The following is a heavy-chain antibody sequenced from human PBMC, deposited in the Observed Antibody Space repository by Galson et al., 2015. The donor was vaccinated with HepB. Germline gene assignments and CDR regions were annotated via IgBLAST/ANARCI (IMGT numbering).Heavy chain of an antibody. CDR2: IDPSDSYT. J-gene: IGHJ4*02. CDR1: GYSFTSYW. Sequence: QSGAEVKKPGESLRISCKGSGYSFTSYWISWVRQMPGKGLEWMGRIDPSDSYTNYSPSFQGHVTISADKSISTAYLQWSSLKASDTAMYYCARHLLGSSWAYYFDYWGQGTLVTVSS. D-gene: IGHD6-13*01. CDR3: ARHLLGSSWAYYFDY. V-gene: IGHV5-10-1*01.